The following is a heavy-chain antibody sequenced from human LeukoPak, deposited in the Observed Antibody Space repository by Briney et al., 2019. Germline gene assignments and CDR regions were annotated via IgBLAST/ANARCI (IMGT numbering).Heavy chain of an antibody. CDR3: ARISSSASY. D-gene: IGHD6-19*01. CDR2: YYYSGST. Sequence: SQTLSLTCTVSGDSINSGGYYWSWLRQHPGKGLEWIGYYYYSGSTYYNPSLKSRVTISVDTSKNQFSLKLTSVTAADTAVYYCARISSSASYWGQGTLVTVSS. V-gene: IGHV4-31*03. CDR1: GDSINSGGYY. J-gene: IGHJ4*02.